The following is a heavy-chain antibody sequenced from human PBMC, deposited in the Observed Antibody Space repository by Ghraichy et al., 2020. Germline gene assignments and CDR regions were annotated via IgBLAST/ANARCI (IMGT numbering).Heavy chain of an antibody. CDR3: AKPQKGTAAMY. CDR2: ISGSGGST. V-gene: IGHV3-23*01. D-gene: IGHD1-1*01. J-gene: IGHJ4*02. Sequence: GESLNISCAASGFTFSSYAMSWVRQAPGKGLEWVSAISGSGGSTYYADSVKGRFTISRDNSKNTLYLQMNSLRAEDTAVYYCAKPQKGTAAMYWGQETLVTVSS. CDR1: GFTFSSYA.